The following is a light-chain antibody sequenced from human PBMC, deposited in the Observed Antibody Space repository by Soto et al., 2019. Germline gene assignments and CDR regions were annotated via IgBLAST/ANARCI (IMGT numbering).Light chain of an antibody. CDR3: QQYYNTSLT. CDR1: QSVLYSSNNKNY. Sequence: DIMMTQSPDSLAVSLGERATINCRSSQSVLYSSNNKNYLAWYQQKPGQPPKLLIYWASTRESGVPDRFSGSGSGTDFTLTISSLQAEDVAVYYCQQYYNTSLTFGGGTKVEIK. CDR2: WAS. J-gene: IGKJ4*01. V-gene: IGKV4-1*01.